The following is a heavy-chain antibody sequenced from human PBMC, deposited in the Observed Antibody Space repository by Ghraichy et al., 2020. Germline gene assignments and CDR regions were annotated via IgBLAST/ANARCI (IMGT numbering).Heavy chain of an antibody. CDR2: ISSSGSTI. Sequence: SLNISCAASGFTFSSYEMNWVRQAPGKGLEWVSYISSSGSTIYYADSVKGRFTISRDNAKNSLYLQMNSLRAEDTAVYYCARGGMVRGVNRYYYYYMDVWGKGTTVTVSS. CDR1: GFTFSSYE. D-gene: IGHD3-10*01. CDR3: ARGGMVRGVNRYYYYYMDV. J-gene: IGHJ6*03. V-gene: IGHV3-48*03.